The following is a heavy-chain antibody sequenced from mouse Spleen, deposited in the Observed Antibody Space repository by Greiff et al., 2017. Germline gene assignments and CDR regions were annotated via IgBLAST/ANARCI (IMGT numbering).Heavy chain of an antibody. CDR1: GFTFSDYG. V-gene: IGHV5-17*01. D-gene: IGHD2-4*01. CDR3: ARMITHYFDY. CDR2: ISSGSSTI. Sequence: EVHLVESGGGLVKPGGSLKLSCAASGFTFSDYGMHWVRQAPEKGLEWVAYISSGSSTIYYADTVKGRFTISRDNAKNTLFLQMTSLRSEDTAMYYCARMITHYFDYWGQGTTLTVSS. J-gene: IGHJ2*01.